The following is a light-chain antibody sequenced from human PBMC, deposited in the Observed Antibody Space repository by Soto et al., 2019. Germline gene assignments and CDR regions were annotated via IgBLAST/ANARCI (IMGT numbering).Light chain of an antibody. Sequence: QSVLTQPASVSGSPGQSITISCTGTSSDIGAYNHVSWYQQHPGKAPKVIIFEVSNRPSGVSNRFSGSKSGNTASLTISGLQPEDEADYHCSSYTGGNTYWIFGGGTKLTVL. V-gene: IGLV2-14*01. CDR2: EVS. J-gene: IGLJ3*02. CDR3: SSYTGGNTYWI. CDR1: SSDIGAYNH.